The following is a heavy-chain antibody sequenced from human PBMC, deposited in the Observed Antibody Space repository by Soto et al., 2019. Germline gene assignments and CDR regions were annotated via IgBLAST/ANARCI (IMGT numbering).Heavy chain of an antibody. CDR1: GSSVSRSY. V-gene: IGHV4-59*02. Sequence: SGXLSLTCTVSGSSVSRSYWSWIRQSPERGREWIAYVYHTGATNYNPSLKSRVTISLDTSKGQFSLNLTSLTTADTAVYFCARGGNRYSNVASGVGGFDFWGQGSLVTVS. CDR3: ARGGNRYSNVASGVGGFDF. J-gene: IGHJ4*02. D-gene: IGHD5-12*01. CDR2: VYHTGAT.